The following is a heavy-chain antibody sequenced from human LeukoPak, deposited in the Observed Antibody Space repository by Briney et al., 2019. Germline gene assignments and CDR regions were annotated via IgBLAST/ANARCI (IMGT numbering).Heavy chain of an antibody. V-gene: IGHV2-70*04. D-gene: IGHD2-21*02. J-gene: IGHJ4*02. CDR1: GFSLSTSGMR. CDR2: LGWDDDK. CDR3: ARTPYCGGDCYVDY. Sequence: SGPTLANPTQTLTLTCTFSGFSLSTSGMRVSWIRQPPGKALEWLARLGWDDDKFYCTSLETRLTISKDTSKNQVVLTMTNMDPVDTATYYCARTPYCGGDCYVDYWGQGTLVTVSS.